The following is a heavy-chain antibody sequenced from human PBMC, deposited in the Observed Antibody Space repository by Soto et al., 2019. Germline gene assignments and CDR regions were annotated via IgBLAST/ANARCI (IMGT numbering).Heavy chain of an antibody. Sequence: ASVKVSCKASGYTFTSYDINWVRQATGQGLEWMGWMNPNSGNTGYAQKFQGRVTMTRNTSISTAYMELSSLRSEDTAVYYCARVPMVRGVITNYYYYMDVWGKGTTVTVSS. J-gene: IGHJ6*03. CDR3: ARVPMVRGVITNYYYYMDV. D-gene: IGHD3-10*01. CDR2: MNPNSGNT. CDR1: GYTFTSYD. V-gene: IGHV1-8*01.